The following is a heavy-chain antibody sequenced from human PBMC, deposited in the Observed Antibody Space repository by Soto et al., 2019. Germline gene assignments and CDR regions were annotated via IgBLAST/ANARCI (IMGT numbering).Heavy chain of an antibody. Sequence: EVQLVESGGGLVQPGGSLRLSCAASGFTVSSNYMSWVRQAPGKGLEWVSVIYSGGSTYYADSVKGRFTISRHNSXNTLYLQMNSLRAEDTAVYYCARGVYGDYGFNFDYWGQGTLVTVSS. CDR1: GFTVSSNY. V-gene: IGHV3-53*04. J-gene: IGHJ4*02. CDR3: ARGVYGDYGFNFDY. CDR2: IYSGGST. D-gene: IGHD4-17*01.